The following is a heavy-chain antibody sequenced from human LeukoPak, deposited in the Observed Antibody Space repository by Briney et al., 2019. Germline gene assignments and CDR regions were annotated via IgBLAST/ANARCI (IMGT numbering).Heavy chain of an antibody. CDR1: RYTFTSYR. CDR2: ISAYNGNT. CDR3: VRDDHSFTTMVRGAFSY. Sequence: ASVKVSCKASRYTFTSYRISWVRPAPGQGLGWMGWISAYNGNTNYTQTLQGRDSMTTDTTTSTPYIDKRTPRAADTGVYYSVRDDHSFTTMVRGAFSYSGEGALVTVSS. J-gene: IGHJ4*02. V-gene: IGHV1-18*01. D-gene: IGHD3-10*01.